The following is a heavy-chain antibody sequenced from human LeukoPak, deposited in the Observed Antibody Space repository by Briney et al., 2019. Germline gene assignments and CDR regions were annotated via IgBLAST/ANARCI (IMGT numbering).Heavy chain of an antibody. CDR2: IYYSGST. CDR1: GGSISSYY. Sequence: SETLSLTCTVSGGSISSYYWSWIRQPPGKGLEWTGYIYYSGSTNYNPSLKSRVTISVDTSKNQFSLKLSSVTAADTAVYYCARHLLEMATIDAFDIWGQGTMVTVSS. D-gene: IGHD5-12*01. J-gene: IGHJ3*02. CDR3: ARHLLEMATIDAFDI. V-gene: IGHV4-59*08.